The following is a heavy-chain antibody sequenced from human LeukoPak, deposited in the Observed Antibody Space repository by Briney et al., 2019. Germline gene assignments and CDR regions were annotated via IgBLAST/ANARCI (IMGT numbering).Heavy chain of an antibody. CDR1: GLTFSSYA. CDR3: AKSLMAYCSSTSCSKVVTHDAFDI. V-gene: IGHV3-23*01. Sequence: GGSLRLSCAASGLTFSSYAMSWVRQAPGKGLEWVSAISGSGGSTYYADSVKGRFTISRDNSKNTLYLQMNSLRAEDTAVYYCAKSLMAYCSSTSCSKVVTHDAFDIWGRGTMVTVSS. D-gene: IGHD2-2*01. J-gene: IGHJ3*02. CDR2: ISGSGGST.